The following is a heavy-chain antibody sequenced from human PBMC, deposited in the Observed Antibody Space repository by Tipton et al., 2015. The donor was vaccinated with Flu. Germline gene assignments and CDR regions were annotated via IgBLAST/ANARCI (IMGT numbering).Heavy chain of an antibody. D-gene: IGHD2-2*01. J-gene: IGHJ6*04. CDR2: IFTSGTT. CDR3: VRGCSGTTCYLPHV. V-gene: IGHV4-4*07. CDR1: GGSMSNSY. Sequence: GLVKPSETLFLTCSVSGGSMSNSYWSWIRQPAGKGPEWIGRIFTSGTTTYNPSFKSRITVSIDTSKNQFSLKMLSVTAADTAVYYCVRGCSGTTCYLPHVWGKGTTVTVSS.